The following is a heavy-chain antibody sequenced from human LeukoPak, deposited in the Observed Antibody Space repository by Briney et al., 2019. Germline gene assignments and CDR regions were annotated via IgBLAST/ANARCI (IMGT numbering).Heavy chain of an antibody. CDR2: INIDGSSG. Sequence: GGSLRLSCAASGFTFRSYWMHWVRQAPGKGLVWVSRINIDGSSGSYADSVEGRFTISRDNAKNTVYLQMNSLRAEDTAVYYCTREVSGSLYFDYWGQGALVTVSS. V-gene: IGHV3-74*01. D-gene: IGHD1-26*01. CDR3: TREVSGSLYFDY. J-gene: IGHJ4*02. CDR1: GFTFRSYW.